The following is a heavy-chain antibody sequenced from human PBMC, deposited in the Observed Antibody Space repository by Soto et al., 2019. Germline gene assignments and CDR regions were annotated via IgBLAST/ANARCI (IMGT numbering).Heavy chain of an antibody. CDR1: GYTFTGYY. V-gene: IGHV1-2*04. CDR2: INPNSGGT. CDR3: ARESYSSGWYGETDAFDI. J-gene: IGHJ3*02. Sequence: GASVKVSCKASGYTFTGYYMHWVRQAPGQGLEWMGWINPNSGGTNYAQKFQGWVTMTRDTSISTAYMELSRLRSDDTAVYYCARESYSSGWYGETDAFDIWGQGTMVTVSS. D-gene: IGHD6-19*01.